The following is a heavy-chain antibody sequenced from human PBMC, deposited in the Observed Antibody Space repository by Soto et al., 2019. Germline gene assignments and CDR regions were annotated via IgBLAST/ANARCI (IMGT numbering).Heavy chain of an antibody. V-gene: IGHV3-49*02. CDR2: IRSKAYGGTT. CDR3: SAMARGTPPWYFDY. J-gene: IGHJ4*02. D-gene: IGHD3-10*01. Sequence: RKEQEKGLEWVGFIRSKAYGGTTEYAASVKGRFTISRDDSKSIAYLQMNSLKTEDTAVYYCSAMARGTPPWYFDYWGQGTLVTVSS.